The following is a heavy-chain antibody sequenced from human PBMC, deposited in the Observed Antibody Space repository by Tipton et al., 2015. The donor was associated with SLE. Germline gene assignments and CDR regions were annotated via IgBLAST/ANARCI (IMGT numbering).Heavy chain of an antibody. V-gene: IGHV4-59*08. D-gene: IGHD6-19*01. CDR2: IYYSGSS. CDR3: AREKADSSGWTEY. J-gene: IGHJ4*02. Sequence: TLSLTCIVSSGSISNYYWSWIRQPPGKGLEWIGYIYYSGSSSYNPSLKSRVTISLDTSKNQFSLKLRSVTAADTAVYYCAREKADSSGWTEYWGQGTLVTVSS. CDR1: SGSISNYY.